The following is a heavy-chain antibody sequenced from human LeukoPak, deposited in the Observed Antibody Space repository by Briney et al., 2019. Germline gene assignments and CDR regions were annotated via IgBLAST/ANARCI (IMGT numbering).Heavy chain of an antibody. Sequence: GSLRLSCAASGFTFSSYSMNWVRQAPGKGLEWVSSISSSSSYIYYADSVKGRFTISRDNAKNSLYLQMNSLRAEDTAVYYCARVHSSGYYYFDYWGQGTLVTVSS. CDR3: ARVHSSGYYYFDY. V-gene: IGHV3-21*01. D-gene: IGHD3-22*01. CDR2: ISSSSSYI. CDR1: GFTFSSYS. J-gene: IGHJ4*02.